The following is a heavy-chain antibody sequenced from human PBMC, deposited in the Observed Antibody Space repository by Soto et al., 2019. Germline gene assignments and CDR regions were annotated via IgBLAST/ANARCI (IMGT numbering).Heavy chain of an antibody. V-gene: IGHV3-13*01. CDR2: IVTLGDK. Sequence: GSLRLSCAASQFIFDKYDMHWVRQATGKGLEWVSGIVTLGDKYYSASVRVRFTIIIENANNSVHLQMNALTDGDTGLYYCVRGRSNHYKPTPPPIFDPSGQGTLVTVSS. CDR3: VRGRSNHYKPTPPPIFDP. CDR1: QFIFDKYD. J-gene: IGHJ5*02. D-gene: IGHD1-20*01.